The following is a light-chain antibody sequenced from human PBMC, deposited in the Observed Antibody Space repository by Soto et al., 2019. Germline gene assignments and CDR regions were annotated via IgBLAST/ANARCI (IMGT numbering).Light chain of an antibody. J-gene: IGKJ1*01. V-gene: IGKV3-11*01. CDR3: QQRSNWPWT. Sequence: EIVLTQSPATLSLSPGERATLSCRASQSVSSYLAWYQQKPGQAPRLLIYDASNRATGIPARFSGRGSGTDFTLTISSLEPEDFAVYYCQQRSNWPWTCGQGTKVEIK. CDR1: QSVSSY. CDR2: DAS.